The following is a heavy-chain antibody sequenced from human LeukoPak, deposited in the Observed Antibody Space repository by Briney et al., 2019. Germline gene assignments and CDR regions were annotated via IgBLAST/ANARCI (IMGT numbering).Heavy chain of an antibody. V-gene: IGHV3-30*02. J-gene: IGHJ4*02. D-gene: IGHD3-22*01. CDR3: AKEEAYYYDSGGYHYRMLDY. Sequence: GGSLRLSCAASGFTFSSYGMHWVRQAPGKGLEWVAFIRYDGSNKYYADSVKGRFTISRDNSKNTLYLQMNSLRAEDTAVYYCAKEEAYYYDSGGYHYRMLDYWGQGTLVTVSS. CDR2: IRYDGSNK. CDR1: GFTFSSYG.